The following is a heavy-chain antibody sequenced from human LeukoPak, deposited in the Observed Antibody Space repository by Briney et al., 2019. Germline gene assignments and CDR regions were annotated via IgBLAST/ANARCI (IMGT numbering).Heavy chain of an antibody. CDR1: DGSISSYY. D-gene: IGHD6-13*01. Sequence: SETLSLTCTVSDGSISSYYWSWIRQPAGKGLEWIGRIYPSGNTNYNPSLKSRVTMSVDTSKNQFSLKLSSVTAADTAVYYCTRTSSNSWSYGMDVWGQGTTVTVSS. V-gene: IGHV4-4*07. CDR2: IYPSGNT. CDR3: TRTSSNSWSYGMDV. J-gene: IGHJ6*02.